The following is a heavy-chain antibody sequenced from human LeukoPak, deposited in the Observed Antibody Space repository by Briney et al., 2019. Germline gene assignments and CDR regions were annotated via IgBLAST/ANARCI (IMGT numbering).Heavy chain of an antibody. J-gene: IGHJ3*02. D-gene: IGHD2-2*02. CDR1: GDSVSINSAA. V-gene: IGHV6-1*01. CDR3: ARDRCSSTSCYKGRDAFDI. Sequence: SQTLSLTCAISGDSVSINSAAWNWIRQSPSRGLEWLGRTYYRSKWYNDYAVSVKSRITINPDTSKNQFSLQLNSVPPEDTAVYYCARDRCSSTSCYKGRDAFDIWGQGTMVTVSS. CDR2: TYYRSKWYN.